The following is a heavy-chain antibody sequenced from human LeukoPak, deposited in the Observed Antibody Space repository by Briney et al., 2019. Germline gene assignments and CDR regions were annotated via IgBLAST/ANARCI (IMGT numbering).Heavy chain of an antibody. D-gene: IGHD3-10*01. J-gene: IGHJ4*02. CDR1: GFTFNHYW. CDR2: IKTDGSEK. V-gene: IGHV3-7*01. CDR3: VRDAWFGESRA. Sequence: GGSLRLSCAASGFTFNHYWMYWVRQAPGKGLEWVANIKTDGSEKYYVDSVKGRFTISRDNAKNSAYLQMNSLRVEDTAMYYCVRDAWFGESRAGGQGTLVTVSS.